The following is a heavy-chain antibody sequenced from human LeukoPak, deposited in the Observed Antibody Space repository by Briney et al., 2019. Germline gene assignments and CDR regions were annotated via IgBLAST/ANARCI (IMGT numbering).Heavy chain of an antibody. CDR2: IYYSGTT. CDR1: GGSVSSGSYY. D-gene: IGHD3-9*01. V-gene: IGHV4-61*01. CDR3: ARVNDILTGYPFDY. J-gene: IGHJ4*02. Sequence: SETLSLTCTVSGGSVSSGSYYWSWIRQPPGKGLEWIAYIYYSGTTNYNPSLKGRVTISVDTSKNQFSLKLTSVTATDTAVYYCARVNDILTGYPFDYWGQGTLVTVSS.